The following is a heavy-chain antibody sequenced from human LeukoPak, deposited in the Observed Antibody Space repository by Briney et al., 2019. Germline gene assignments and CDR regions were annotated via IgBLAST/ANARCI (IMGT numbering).Heavy chain of an antibody. CDR2: IRYDGSNK. Sequence: GGSLRLSCAASGFTFSSYGMHWIRQAPGKGLEWVAFIRYDGSNKYYADSVKGRFTISRDNSKNTLYLQMNSLRAEDTAVYYCAKDLLWFGELRLGAFDIWGQGTMVTVSS. D-gene: IGHD3-10*01. CDR3: AKDLLWFGELRLGAFDI. CDR1: GFTFSSYG. V-gene: IGHV3-30*02. J-gene: IGHJ3*02.